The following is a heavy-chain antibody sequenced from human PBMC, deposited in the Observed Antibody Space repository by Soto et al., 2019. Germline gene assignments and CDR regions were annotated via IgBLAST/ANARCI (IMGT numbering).Heavy chain of an antibody. CDR3: VRDRGYFGEAFQH. Sequence: QVQLVESGGGVVQPGRSLRLSCAVSGFIFHNYGFHWVRQAPGKGLEWVAVMFYDGVSAFYTDSVRGRFTVSRDTTNRTLILQMTNLTAEDTAVYYCVRDRGYFGEAFQHRGQGTLVTVSS. V-gene: IGHV3-33*01. J-gene: IGHJ1*01. D-gene: IGHD3-10*01. CDR1: GFIFHNYG. CDR2: MFYDGVSA.